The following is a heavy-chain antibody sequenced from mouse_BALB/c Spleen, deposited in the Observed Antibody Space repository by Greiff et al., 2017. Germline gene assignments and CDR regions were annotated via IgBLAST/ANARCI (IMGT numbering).Heavy chain of an antibody. V-gene: IGHV5-4*02. CDR2: ISDGGSDT. CDR1: GFTFSDYY. CDR3: ARGAVAPYAMDY. D-gene: IGHD1-1*01. Sequence: EVHLVESGGGLVKPGGSLKLSCAASGFTFSDYYMYWVRQTPEKRLEWVATISDGGSDTYYPDSVKGRFTISRDNAKNNLYLQMSSLKSEDTAMYYCARGAVAPYAMDYWGQGTSVTVSS. J-gene: IGHJ4*01.